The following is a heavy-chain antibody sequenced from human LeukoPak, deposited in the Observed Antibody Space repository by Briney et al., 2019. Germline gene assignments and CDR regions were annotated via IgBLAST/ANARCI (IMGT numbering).Heavy chain of an antibody. D-gene: IGHD4-11*01. CDR2: ISPSGNT. CDR1: GASFTIYS. Sequence: PSETMSLTCAVYGASFTIYSWTWISPPPGKRLEWVGEISPSGNTQYNPSLKSRVTISLDASKSQFYLKLNSVTAADTAVYYCARRVRSADYRLDYWGQGTLVTVSS. CDR3: ARRVRSADYRLDY. J-gene: IGHJ4*02. V-gene: IGHV4-34*01.